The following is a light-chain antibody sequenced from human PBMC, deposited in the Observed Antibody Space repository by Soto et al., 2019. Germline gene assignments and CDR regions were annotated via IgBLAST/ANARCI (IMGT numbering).Light chain of an antibody. CDR1: QSIGGY. CDR3: QHSYTIPVT. J-gene: IGKJ4*01. Sequence: DLQMTQSPPSLSASVGDRVTITCRASQSIGGYLNWYQHKPGKAPKLLIFNAASLQSGVPSRFSGSGSGTYFTLTISSLQPEDFATYYCQHSYTIPVTFGGGTKVETK. CDR2: NAA. V-gene: IGKV1-39*01.